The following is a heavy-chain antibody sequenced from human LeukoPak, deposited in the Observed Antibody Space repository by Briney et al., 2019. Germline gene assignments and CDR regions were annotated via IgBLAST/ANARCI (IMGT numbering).Heavy chain of an antibody. Sequence: KSSQTLSLTCTVSGGSISSGGYYWSWIRQHPGKGLEWIGYIYYSGSTYYNPSLKSRVTISVDTSKNQFSLKLSSVTAADTAVYYCARGLVTYGDLDYWGQGALVTVSS. J-gene: IGHJ4*02. CDR1: GGSISSGGYY. D-gene: IGHD4-17*01. V-gene: IGHV4-31*03. CDR2: IYYSGST. CDR3: ARGLVTYGDLDY.